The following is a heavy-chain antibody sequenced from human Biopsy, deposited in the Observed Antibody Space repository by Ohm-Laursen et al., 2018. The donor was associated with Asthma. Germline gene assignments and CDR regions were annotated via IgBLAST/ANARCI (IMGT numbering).Heavy chain of an antibody. D-gene: IGHD3-10*01. CDR2: LIPVLGTP. CDR3: ARAMDYSHYYGIDV. J-gene: IGHJ6*02. Sequence: SVKVSCKASGDSFSNYAISWVRQAPGQGLEWMGGLIPVLGTPDHAQMFEGRVTITADESTSTAYMELSSLRSDDTAVYFCARAMDYSHYYGIDVWGQGTTVTVS. CDR1: GDSFSNYA. V-gene: IGHV1-69*13.